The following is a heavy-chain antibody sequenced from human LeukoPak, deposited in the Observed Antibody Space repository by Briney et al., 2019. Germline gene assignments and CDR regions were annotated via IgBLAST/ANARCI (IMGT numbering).Heavy chain of an antibody. CDR2: INPNSGGT. J-gene: IGHJ4*02. CDR3: ARSAAQEDYYGSSGYYYVENDY. D-gene: IGHD3-22*01. V-gene: IGHV1-2*02. Sequence: ASVKVSCKASGYTFTGYYMHWVRQAPGRGLEWMGWINPNSGGTNYAQKFQGRVTMTRDTSISTAYMELSRLRSDDTAVYYCARSAAQEDYYGSSGYYYVENDYWGQGTLVTVSS. CDR1: GYTFTGYY.